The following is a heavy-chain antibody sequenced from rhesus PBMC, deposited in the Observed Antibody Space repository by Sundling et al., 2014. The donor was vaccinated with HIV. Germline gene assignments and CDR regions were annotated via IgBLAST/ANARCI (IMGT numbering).Heavy chain of an antibody. J-gene: IGHJ4*01. CDR1: GFTFGTYP. V-gene: IGHV1-198*02. CDR3: ARGRNSGIGYFDF. Sequence: QVQLVQSGAEVKKPGASVKVSCKASGFTFGTYPINWVRQAPGRGLEWMGMIISRPGVTNYAVRFRGRVTITADTSTATAYMEVRSLRSEDTAVYYCARGRNSGIGYFDFWGQGVLVTVSS. CDR2: IISRPGVT. D-gene: IGHD1-1*01.